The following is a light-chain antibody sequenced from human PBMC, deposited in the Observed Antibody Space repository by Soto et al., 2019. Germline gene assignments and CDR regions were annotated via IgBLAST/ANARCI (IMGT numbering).Light chain of an antibody. V-gene: IGKV1-27*01. CDR2: VAS. CDR1: QGISNY. J-gene: IGKJ1*01. CDR3: QKYNSAPWT. Sequence: DIQMTQSPSSLSASVGDRVTITCRASQGISNYLAWYQQQPGKVPKLLIYVASTLQSGVPSRFSGSGSRTDFTLTISSLQPEDVATNYCQKYNSAPWTFGQGTKVEIK.